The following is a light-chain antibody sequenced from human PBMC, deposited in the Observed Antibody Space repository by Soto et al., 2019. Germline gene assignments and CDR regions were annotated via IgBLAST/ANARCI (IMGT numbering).Light chain of an antibody. V-gene: IGLV2-14*01. CDR1: SSDVGGYTY. J-gene: IGLJ2*01. CDR3: SSYTSSSRV. CDR2: DVS. Sequence: QSVLTQPASVSGSPGQSITISCTGTSSDVGGYTYVSWYQPHPGKAPKLMIYDVSNRPSGVSNRFSGSKSGNTASLTISGLQAEDEADYYCSSYTSSSRVFGGGTKLTVL.